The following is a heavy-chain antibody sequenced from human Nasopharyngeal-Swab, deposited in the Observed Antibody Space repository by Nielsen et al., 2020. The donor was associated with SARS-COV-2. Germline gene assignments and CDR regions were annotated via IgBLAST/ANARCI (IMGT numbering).Heavy chain of an antibody. Sequence: VRQMPGKGLEWVANIKQDGSEKYYVDSVKGRFTISRDNAKNPLYLQMNSLRAEDTAVYYCARVAIAARDIDYWGQGTLVTVSS. CDR3: ARVAIAARDIDY. CDR2: IKQDGSEK. D-gene: IGHD6-6*01. V-gene: IGHV3-7*05. J-gene: IGHJ4*02.